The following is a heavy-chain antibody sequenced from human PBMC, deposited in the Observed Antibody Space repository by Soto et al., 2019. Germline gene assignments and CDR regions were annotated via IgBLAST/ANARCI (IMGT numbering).Heavy chain of an antibody. CDR3: ARDNSVTTPPYYYYGMDV. J-gene: IGHJ6*02. V-gene: IGHV4-30-4*01. CDR2: IYYSGST. Sequence: PSETLSLTCTVSGGSISSGDYYWSWIRQPPGKGLEWIGYIYYSGSTYYNPSLKSRVTISVDTSKNQFSLKLSSVTAADTAVYYCARDNSVTTPPYYYYGMDVWGQGTTVTVSS. CDR1: GGSISSGDYY. D-gene: IGHD4-17*01.